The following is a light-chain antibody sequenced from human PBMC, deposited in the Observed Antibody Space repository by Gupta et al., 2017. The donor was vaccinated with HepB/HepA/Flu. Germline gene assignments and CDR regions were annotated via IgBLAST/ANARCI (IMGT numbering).Light chain of an antibody. CDR2: DVS. J-gene: IGLJ2*01. V-gene: IGLV2-14*03. CDR1: SSDLGAYNY. Sequence: QSALTQPASVSGSPGQSITISCTGTSSDLGAYNYVPWYQLHPGKAPNLMFYDVSERSAGVASRFSASKSGNTAALTISGPQEEDDDDYYYTSDTTSNILVFGGGTKLTVL. CDR3: TSDTTSNILV.